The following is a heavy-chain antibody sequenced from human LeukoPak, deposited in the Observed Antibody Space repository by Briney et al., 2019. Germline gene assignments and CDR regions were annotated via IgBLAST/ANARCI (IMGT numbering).Heavy chain of an antibody. D-gene: IGHD3-3*01. Sequence: GESLKISCKGSGYTFSSYWIGWVRQMPGKGLEWMGIIYPGDSDTRYSPSLQGQVTISVDTSIGTAYLQWSSLKASDTAIYYCARLNDFRLDYWGQGTLVTVSS. J-gene: IGHJ4*02. CDR3: ARLNDFRLDY. CDR1: GYTFSSYW. V-gene: IGHV5-51*01. CDR2: IYPGDSDT.